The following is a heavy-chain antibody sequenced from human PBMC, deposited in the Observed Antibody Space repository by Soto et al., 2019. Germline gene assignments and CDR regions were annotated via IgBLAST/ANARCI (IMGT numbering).Heavy chain of an antibody. Sequence: PSETLSLTCSVSGGSISYNSYYWGWIRQPPGKGLEWVGGIFYTGTTYYSPSLKDRVTISVDTSKNSFSLNLTSVTAADTAVYFSARLVVVAPVANAWGQGTLVTVSS. CDR3: ARLVVVAPVANA. J-gene: IGHJ5*02. V-gene: IGHV4-39*02. CDR2: IFYTGTT. D-gene: IGHD2-2*01. CDR1: GGSISYNSYY.